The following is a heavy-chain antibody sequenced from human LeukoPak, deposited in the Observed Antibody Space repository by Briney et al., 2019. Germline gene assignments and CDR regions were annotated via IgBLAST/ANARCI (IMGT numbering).Heavy chain of an antibody. CDR1: GFTFSSCS. J-gene: IGHJ4*02. Sequence: QSGGSLRLSCAASGFTFSSCSMNWVRQAPGKGLDWVSYISSSSTTIYYADSVKGRFTISRDNAKNSLYLQMNSLRAEDTAVYYCARALSDYGATRFDFWGQGTLVTVSS. D-gene: IGHD4/OR15-4a*01. V-gene: IGHV3-48*01. CDR3: ARALSDYGATRFDF. CDR2: ISSSSTTI.